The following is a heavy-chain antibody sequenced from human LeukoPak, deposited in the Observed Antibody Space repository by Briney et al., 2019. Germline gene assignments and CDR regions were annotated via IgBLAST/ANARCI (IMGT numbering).Heavy chain of an antibody. V-gene: IGHV3-21*01. CDR1: GFTFSSYS. Sequence: GGSLRLSCAASGFTFSSYSMNWVRQAPWKGPEWVSSISSSSSYIYYADSVKGRFTISRDNAKNSLYLQMNSLRAEDTAVYYCARDRLFCSGGSCYGGAFDYWGQGTLVTVSS. CDR2: ISSSSSYI. CDR3: ARDRLFCSGGSCYGGAFDY. D-gene: IGHD2-15*01. J-gene: IGHJ4*02.